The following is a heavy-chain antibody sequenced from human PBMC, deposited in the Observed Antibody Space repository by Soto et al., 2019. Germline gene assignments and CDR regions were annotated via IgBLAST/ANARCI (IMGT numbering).Heavy chain of an antibody. CDR3: ARDLVGARKPHTPFDY. CDR1: GYTFTSYY. CDR2: INPSGGST. J-gene: IGHJ4*02. Sequence: ASVNVSFKASGYTFTSYYMHWVRQAPGQGLEWMGIINPSGGSTSYAQKFQSRVTMTRETSTSTVYMELSSLRSEDTAVYYCARDLVGARKPHTPFDYWGQGTLVTVSS. D-gene: IGHD1-26*01. V-gene: IGHV1-46*01.